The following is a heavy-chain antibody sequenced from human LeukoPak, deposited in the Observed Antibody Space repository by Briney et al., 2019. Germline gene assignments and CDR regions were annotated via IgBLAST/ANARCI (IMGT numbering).Heavy chain of an antibody. CDR1: GFTFSGYS. CDR3: ARGATPDY. J-gene: IGHJ4*02. CDR2: ITSSSSTI. V-gene: IGHV3-48*02. Sequence: PGGSLRLYCAASGFTFSGYSMNWVRQAPGKGLQWVSYITSSSSTIYYADSVKGRFTISRDNAKNSLYLQMNSLRDEDTAVYYCARGATPDYWGQGTLVTVSS.